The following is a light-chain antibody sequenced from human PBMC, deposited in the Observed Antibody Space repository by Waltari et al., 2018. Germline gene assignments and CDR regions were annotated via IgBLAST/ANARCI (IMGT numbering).Light chain of an antibody. J-gene: IGKJ1*01. V-gene: IGKV1-27*01. CDR3: QKYNSAPRT. Sequence: DIQMTQSPSSLSASVGDRVTITCRASQDIRNYLAWYQVKPGKVPELLVYAASTLRSGVPSRFSGSGYGTDFTLAISSLQPEDVATYYCQKYNSAPRTFGQGTNVEIK. CDR2: AAS. CDR1: QDIRNY.